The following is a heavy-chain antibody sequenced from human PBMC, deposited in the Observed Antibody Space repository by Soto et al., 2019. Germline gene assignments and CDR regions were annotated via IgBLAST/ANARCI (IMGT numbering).Heavy chain of an antibody. CDR1: GFTFSSYS. V-gene: IGHV3-21*04. CDR3: AKEHGGGIGMVTSYFDD. D-gene: IGHD5-18*01. CDR2: ISSSSYI. J-gene: IGHJ4*02. Sequence: GGSLRLSCAASGFTFSSYSMNWVRQAPGKGLEWVSSISSSSYIYYADSVKGRFTISRDNAKNSLYLQMNSLRADDTAVYYCAKEHGGGIGMVTSYFDDWGQGALVTVSS.